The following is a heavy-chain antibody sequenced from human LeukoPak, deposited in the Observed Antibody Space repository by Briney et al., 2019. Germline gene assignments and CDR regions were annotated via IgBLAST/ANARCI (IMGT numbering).Heavy chain of an antibody. J-gene: IGHJ3*02. CDR2: IYYSGST. D-gene: IGHD5-12*01. Sequence: SETLSLTCTVSGGSIINYYWSWIRQPPGKGLEWIGYIYYSGSTTYNPPLKSRVTISLDTSNNQFSLRLSSVTAADTAVYYCARDRGSLSGAFDIWGQGTMVTVSS. CDR1: GGSIINYY. V-gene: IGHV4-59*01. CDR3: ARDRGSLSGAFDI.